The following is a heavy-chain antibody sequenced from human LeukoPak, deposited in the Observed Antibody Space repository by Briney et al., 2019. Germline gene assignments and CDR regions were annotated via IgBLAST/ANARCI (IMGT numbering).Heavy chain of an antibody. Sequence: PGGSLRLSCAASGFTFNYFWMHWVRHVPGKGPVWVSGINNDGTATYYADSVKGRFTISRDNAKNTVYLQMNGLRAEDTSVYFCATVSEYWGQGTLVTVSS. V-gene: IGHV3-74*01. J-gene: IGHJ4*02. CDR3: ATVSEY. CDR2: INNDGTAT. CDR1: GFTFNYFW.